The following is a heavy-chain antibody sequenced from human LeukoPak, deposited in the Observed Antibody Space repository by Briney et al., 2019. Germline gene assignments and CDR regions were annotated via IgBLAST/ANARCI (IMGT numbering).Heavy chain of an antibody. CDR2: INHSGST. CDR1: GGSFSGYY. D-gene: IGHD6-13*01. Sequence: PSETLSLTCAVYGGSFSGYYWSWIRQPPGKGLEWIGEINHSGSTNYNPSLKSRVTISVDTSKNQFSLKLSSVTAADTAVYYCARQIAAAGPYYWGQGTLVTVSS. CDR3: ARQIAAAGPYY. V-gene: IGHV4-34*01. J-gene: IGHJ4*02.